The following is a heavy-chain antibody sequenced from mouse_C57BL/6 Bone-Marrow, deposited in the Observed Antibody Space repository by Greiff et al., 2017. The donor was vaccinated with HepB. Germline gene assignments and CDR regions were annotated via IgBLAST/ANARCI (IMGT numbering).Heavy chain of an antibody. D-gene: IGHD1-1*01. CDR2: ILPGSGST. V-gene: IGHV1-9*01. CDR3: ARGDTTVVAKVYFDY. J-gene: IGHJ2*01. CDR1: GYTFTGYW. Sequence: QVTLKESGAELMKPGASVKLSCKATGYTFTGYWIEWVKQRPGHGLEWIGEILPGSGSTNYNEKFKGKATFTADTSSNTAYMQLSSLTTEDSAIYYCARGDTTVVAKVYFDYWGQGTTLTVSS.